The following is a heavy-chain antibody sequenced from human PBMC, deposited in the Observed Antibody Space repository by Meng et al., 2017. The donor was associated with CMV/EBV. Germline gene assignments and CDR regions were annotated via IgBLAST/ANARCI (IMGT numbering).Heavy chain of an antibody. CDR3: ARGQRFRSFDY. CDR2: INHSGST. CDR1: GGSFSGYY. Sequence: SETLSLTCAVYGGSFSGYYWSWIRQPPGKGLEWIGEINHSGSTNYNPSLKSRVTISVDTSKNQFSLKLSSVTAADTAVYYRARGQRFRSFDYWGQGTLVTVSS. J-gene: IGHJ4*02. D-gene: IGHD5-24*01. V-gene: IGHV4-34*01.